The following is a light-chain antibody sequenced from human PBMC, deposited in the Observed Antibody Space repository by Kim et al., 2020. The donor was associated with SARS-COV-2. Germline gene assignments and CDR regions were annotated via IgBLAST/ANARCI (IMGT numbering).Light chain of an antibody. J-gene: IGLJ3*02. V-gene: IGLV3-19*01. CDR3: NSRDSSGNHLV. CDR1: SLRSYY. CDR2: GKN. Sequence: ELTQDPAVSVALGQTVRITCQGDSLRSYYASWYQQKPGQAPVLVIYGKNNRPSGIPDRFSGSSSGNTASLTITGAQAEDEAAYYCNSRDSSGNHLVFG.